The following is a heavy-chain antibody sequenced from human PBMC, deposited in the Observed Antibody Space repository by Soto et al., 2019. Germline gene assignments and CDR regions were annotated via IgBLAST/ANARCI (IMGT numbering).Heavy chain of an antibody. J-gene: IGHJ4*02. D-gene: IGHD6-13*01. CDR2: ISGSGGST. CDR1: GFTFSSYA. Sequence: GGSLRLSCAASGFTFSSYAMSWVRQAPGKGLEWVSAISGSGGSTYYADSVKGRFTISRDNSKNTLYLQMNSLRAEDTAVYYCAKAHIPGYSSSCGFDYWGQGTLVTVSS. V-gene: IGHV3-23*01. CDR3: AKAHIPGYSSSCGFDY.